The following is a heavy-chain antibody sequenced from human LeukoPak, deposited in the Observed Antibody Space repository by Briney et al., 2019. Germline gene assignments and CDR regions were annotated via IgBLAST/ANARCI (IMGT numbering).Heavy chain of an antibody. D-gene: IGHD3-3*01. CDR1: GYSFSSYW. Sequence: GESLKISCKGSGYSFSSYWMSWVRKAPGKGLEWVANIKQDGSEKYYVDSVKGRFTISRDNAKNSLYLQMNSLRAEDTAVYYCARDQRAYYDFWSGYFWFDPWGQGTLVTVSS. J-gene: IGHJ5*02. V-gene: IGHV3-7*01. CDR3: ARDQRAYYDFWSGYFWFDP. CDR2: IKQDGSEK.